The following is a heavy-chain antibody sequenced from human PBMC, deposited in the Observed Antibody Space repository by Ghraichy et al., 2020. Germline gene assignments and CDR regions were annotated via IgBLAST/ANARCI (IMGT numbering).Heavy chain of an antibody. Sequence: ASVKVSCKASGYTFTTYGISWVRQAPGQGLEWMGWISAYNGDTNYAQKLQDRVTMTIDTYTSTAYMELRSLRSDDTAVYYCARDCSSTSCYSDTDYYYAMDVWGQGTTVTVSS. D-gene: IGHD2-2*02. J-gene: IGHJ6*02. CDR3: ARDCSSTSCYSDTDYYYAMDV. CDR2: ISAYNGDT. CDR1: GYTFTTYG. V-gene: IGHV1-18*01.